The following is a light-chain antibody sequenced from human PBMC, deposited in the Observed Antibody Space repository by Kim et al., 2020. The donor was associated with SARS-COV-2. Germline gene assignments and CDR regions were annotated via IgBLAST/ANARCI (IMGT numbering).Light chain of an antibody. J-gene: IGKJ4*01. Sequence: ITQSPSSLSASVGDRVTITCRASQNINNYLNWYQQKPGKPPKLLVHSASTLQTGVPSRFSGSGSGTDFTLTISSLQPEDFATYYCQQSYISPRLTFGGGTKVDIK. CDR1: QNINNY. V-gene: IGKV1-39*01. CDR2: SAS. CDR3: QQSYISPRLT.